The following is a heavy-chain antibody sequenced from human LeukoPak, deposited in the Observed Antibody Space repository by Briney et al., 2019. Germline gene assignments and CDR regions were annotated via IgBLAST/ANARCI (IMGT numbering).Heavy chain of an antibody. Sequence: PGRSLRLSCTVSGFTFDDYAMHWVRHTPGKGLEWVSSISSSSSYIYYADSVKGRFTISRDNSKNTLYLQMNSLRAEDTAVYYCAKDRADIWGQGTMVTVSS. CDR1: GFTFDDYA. CDR2: ISSSSSYI. D-gene: IGHD3-10*01. V-gene: IGHV3-21*04. CDR3: AKDRADI. J-gene: IGHJ3*02.